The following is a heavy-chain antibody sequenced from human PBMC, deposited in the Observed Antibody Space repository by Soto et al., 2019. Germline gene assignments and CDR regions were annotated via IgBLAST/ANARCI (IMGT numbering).Heavy chain of an antibody. V-gene: IGHV1-69*02. CDR3: ASRLRYFDWLPKNGDDY. Sequence: QVQLVQSGAEVKKPGSSVKVSCKASGGTFSGYTISWVRQAPGQGLEWMGRIIPILGIANYAQKFQGRVTITADKSTSTAYMELSSLRSEDTAVYYCASRLRYFDWLPKNGDDYWGQGTLVTVSS. CDR1: GGTFSGYT. D-gene: IGHD3-9*01. J-gene: IGHJ4*02. CDR2: IIPILGIA.